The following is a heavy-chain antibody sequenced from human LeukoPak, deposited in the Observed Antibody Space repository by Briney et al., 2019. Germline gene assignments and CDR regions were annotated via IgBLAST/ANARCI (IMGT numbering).Heavy chain of an antibody. J-gene: IGHJ4*02. CDR3: ARGRNGYNFGSDY. Sequence: PSETLSLTCTVSGGSISSYYWSWIRQPPGKGLEYIGYIYYSGITNYNPSLKSRVTISVDTSKNQFSLKLSSVTAADTAVYYCARGRNGYNFGSDYWGQGALVTVSS. V-gene: IGHV4-59*13. CDR1: GGSISSYY. CDR2: IYYSGIT. D-gene: IGHD5-24*01.